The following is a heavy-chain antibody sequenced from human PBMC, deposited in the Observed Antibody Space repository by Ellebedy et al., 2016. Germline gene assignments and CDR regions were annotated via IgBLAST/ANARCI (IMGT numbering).Heavy chain of an antibody. V-gene: IGHV3-30*18. D-gene: IGHD3-10*01. Sequence: GGSLRLSXAASGFTFSSYGMHWVRQAPGKGLEWVAVISYDGSNKYYADSVKGRFTISRDNSKNTLYLQMNSLRAEDTAVYYCAKTFDEFGEVDWFDPWGQGTLVTVSS. CDR1: GFTFSSYG. CDR2: ISYDGSNK. CDR3: AKTFDEFGEVDWFDP. J-gene: IGHJ5*02.